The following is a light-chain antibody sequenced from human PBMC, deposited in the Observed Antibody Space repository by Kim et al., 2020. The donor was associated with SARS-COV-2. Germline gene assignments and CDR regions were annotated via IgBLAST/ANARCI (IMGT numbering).Light chain of an antibody. Sequence: SSELTQPPSVSVSPGQTASITCSGDKLGDKYACWYQQKPGQSPVLVIYQDSKRPSGIPERFSGSNSGNTPTLTISGTQAMDEADYYCQAWDSSTVVFGGGTQLTVL. CDR2: QDS. J-gene: IGLJ2*01. CDR1: KLGDKY. CDR3: QAWDSSTVV. V-gene: IGLV3-1*01.